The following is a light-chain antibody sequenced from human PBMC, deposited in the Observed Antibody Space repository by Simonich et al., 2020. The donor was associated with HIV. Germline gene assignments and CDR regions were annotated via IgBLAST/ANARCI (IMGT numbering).Light chain of an antibody. J-gene: IGKJ1*01. CDR2: KAS. Sequence: DIQMTQSPSSVSASVGDRVTITCRASQDINTWLAWYQQKPGKAPKLLIYKASSLESGVPSRFSGSGSGTEVTLTISSLQPDDFATYYCQQYNSYSWTFGQGTKVEV. CDR3: QQYNSYSWT. V-gene: IGKV1-5*03. CDR1: QDINTW.